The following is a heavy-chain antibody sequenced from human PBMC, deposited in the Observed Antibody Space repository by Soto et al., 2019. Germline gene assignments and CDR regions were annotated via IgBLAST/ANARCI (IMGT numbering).Heavy chain of an antibody. J-gene: IGHJ4*02. Sequence: QVQLQESGPGLVKPSQTLSLTCTVSGGSISSGGYYWSWIRQHPGKGLEWIGDIYYSGSTYYNPSLNRRVTISVDTSKNQFYLKLSSVTDAGTAVYYCARAQDYYGSGSYIRFFDYWGQGTLVTVSS. CDR2: IYYSGST. CDR1: GGSISSGGYY. D-gene: IGHD3-10*01. CDR3: ARAQDYYGSGSYIRFFDY. V-gene: IGHV4-31*03.